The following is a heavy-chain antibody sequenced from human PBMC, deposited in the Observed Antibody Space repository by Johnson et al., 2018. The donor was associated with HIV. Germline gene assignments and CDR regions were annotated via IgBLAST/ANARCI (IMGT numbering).Heavy chain of an antibody. CDR3: ARDRYPPYEAFDM. V-gene: IGHV3-20*04. CDR2: INWNGGST. Sequence: EVLLLESGGGVVRPGGSLRLSCAASGFTFDDYGMSWVRQAPGKGLEWVSGINWNGGSTGYADSVKGRFTISRDNAKRSLYLQMNSLRVEDTALFFCARDRYPPYEAFDMWGQGTMVTVAS. J-gene: IGHJ3*02. CDR1: GFTFDDYG. D-gene: IGHD1-1*01.